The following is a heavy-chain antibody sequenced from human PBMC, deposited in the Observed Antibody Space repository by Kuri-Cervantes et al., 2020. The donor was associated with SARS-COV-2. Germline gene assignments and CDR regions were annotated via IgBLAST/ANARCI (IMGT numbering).Heavy chain of an antibody. V-gene: IGHV4-34*01. D-gene: IGHD2-21*01. CDR3: ARRFILFGVIARTYFDY. CDR1: GGSFSGYY. Sequence: GSLRLSCAVYGGSFSGYYWSWIRQPPGKGLEWIGEINHSGSTNYNPSLKSRVTISVDTSKNQFSLKLSSVTAADTAVYYCARRFILFGVIARTYFDYWGQGTLVTVSS. CDR2: INHSGST. J-gene: IGHJ4*02.